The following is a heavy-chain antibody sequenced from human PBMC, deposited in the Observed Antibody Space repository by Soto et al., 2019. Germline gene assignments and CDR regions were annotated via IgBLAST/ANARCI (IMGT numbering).Heavy chain of an antibody. V-gene: IGHV4-39*01. CDR3: ARQFVSGSYYY. CDR2: IYYSGTT. J-gene: IGHJ4*02. Sequence: SETLSLTCTVSGYSIGSSSYYYAWIRQPPGKGPEWIATIYYSGTTYYNPSLKSRVTISLDTSKNQFSLKVVSVTAADTAVYYCARQFVSGSYYYWGQGTLVTVSS. D-gene: IGHD1-26*01. CDR1: GYSIGSSSYY.